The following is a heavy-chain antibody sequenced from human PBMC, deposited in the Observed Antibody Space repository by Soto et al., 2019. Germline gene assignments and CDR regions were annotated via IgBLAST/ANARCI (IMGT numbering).Heavy chain of an antibody. CDR3: ASLGMVYDYSIPAKDPYYYYYYMDV. D-gene: IGHD4-4*01. V-gene: IGHV1-18*01. CDR2: ISAYNGNT. J-gene: IGHJ6*03. CDR1: GYTFTSYG. Sequence: ASVKVSCKASGYTFTSYGISWVRQAPGQGLEWMGWISAYNGNTNYAQKLQGRVTMTTDTSTSIAYMELRSLRFDDTAVFYCASLGMVYDYSIPAKDPYYYYYYMDVWGKGTTVTVSS.